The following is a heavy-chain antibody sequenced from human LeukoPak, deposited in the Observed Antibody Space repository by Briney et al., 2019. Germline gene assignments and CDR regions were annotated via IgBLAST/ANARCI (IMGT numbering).Heavy chain of an antibody. D-gene: IGHD4-17*01. Sequence: PGGSLRLSCAASGFTFGSYWMHWVRQAPGKGLVWVSRINSDGSSTSYADSVKGRFTISRDNAKNTLYLQMNSLRAEDTAVYYCARGLRSSYYYYGMDVWGQGTTVTVSS. CDR1: GFTFGSYW. CDR2: INSDGSST. J-gene: IGHJ6*02. CDR3: ARGLRSSYYYYGMDV. V-gene: IGHV3-74*01.